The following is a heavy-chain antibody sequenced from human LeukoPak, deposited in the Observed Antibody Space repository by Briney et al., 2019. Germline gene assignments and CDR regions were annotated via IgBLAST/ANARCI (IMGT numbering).Heavy chain of an antibody. Sequence: ASVKVSCKASGYTFTGYYMHWVRQAPGQGLEWMGWINPNSGGTSYAQKFQGRVTMTRDTSVTTAYMELSRLRSDDTAVYYCARDQERDGSNLYFFDYWGQGTLVTVSS. V-gene: IGHV1-2*02. CDR3: ARDQERDGSNLYFFDY. D-gene: IGHD5-24*01. CDR1: GYTFTGYY. J-gene: IGHJ4*02. CDR2: INPNSGGT.